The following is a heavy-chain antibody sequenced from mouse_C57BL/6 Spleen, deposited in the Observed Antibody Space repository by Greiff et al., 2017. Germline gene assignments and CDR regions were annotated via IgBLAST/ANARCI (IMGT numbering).Heavy chain of an antibody. D-gene: IGHD1-1*01. J-gene: IGHJ4*01. V-gene: IGHV5-17*01. CDR1: GFTFSDYG. Sequence: EVQGVESGGGLVKPGGSLKLSCAASGFTFSDYGMHWVRQAPEKGLEWVAYISSGSSTIYYAATVKGRFTISRDNAKNTLFLQMTSLRSEDTAMYYCARAGYGSRTGAMDYWGQGTSVTVSS. CDR3: ARAGYGSRTGAMDY. CDR2: ISSGSSTI.